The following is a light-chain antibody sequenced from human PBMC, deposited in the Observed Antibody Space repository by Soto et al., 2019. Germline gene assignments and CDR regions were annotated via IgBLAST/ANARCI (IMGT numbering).Light chain of an antibody. CDR3: SSYTSSSTVV. V-gene: IGLV2-14*03. CDR2: DVS. J-gene: IGLJ2*01. CDR1: SSDVGGYNY. Sequence: HSALTQPASVSGSPGQSIAISCTGTSSDVGGYNYVSWYQQHPGKAPKLIIYDVSNRPSGVSNRLSGSKSGNTASLTISGLQAEDEADYYCSSYTSSSTVVFGGGTKVTVL.